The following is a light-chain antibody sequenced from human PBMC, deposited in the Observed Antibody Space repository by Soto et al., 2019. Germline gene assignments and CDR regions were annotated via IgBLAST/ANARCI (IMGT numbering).Light chain of an antibody. V-gene: IGLV2-11*01. CDR2: DVS. CDR1: SSDVGGYNY. Sequence: QSALTQPRSVSGSPGQSVTISCTGTSSDVGGYNYVSWYQHHPGKAPKLMIYDVSKRPSGVPDRFSGSKSGNTASLTISGLQAEDEADYCCCSYAGSYTAVVFGGGTKVTVL. CDR3: CSYAGSYTAVV. J-gene: IGLJ2*01.